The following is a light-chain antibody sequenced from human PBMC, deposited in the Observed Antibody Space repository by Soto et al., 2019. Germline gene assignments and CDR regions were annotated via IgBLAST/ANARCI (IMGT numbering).Light chain of an antibody. J-gene: IGLJ3*02. Sequence: QSVLTQPPSLSEAPGQRVTISCTGSSSNIGAGYDVHWYQQLPGTAPKLLIYGNNNRPSGVPDRFSGSKSGTSASLAIAGLQAEDEGEYYCQSYDSSLSGSLFGGGTKLTVL. V-gene: IGLV1-40*01. CDR2: GNN. CDR3: QSYDSSLSGSL. CDR1: SSNIGAGYD.